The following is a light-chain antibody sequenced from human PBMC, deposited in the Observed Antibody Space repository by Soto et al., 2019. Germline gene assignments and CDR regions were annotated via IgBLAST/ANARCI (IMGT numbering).Light chain of an antibody. V-gene: IGKV3-20*01. J-gene: IGKJ2*01. Sequence: EIVLTQSPGTLSLSPGETATLSCRASRSVSSNYLAWYQQRPGQAPRLLINRASNRATGIPDRFTGSGSGTDFTLTINRLQSEDFAIYYCQQYDNWPFTFGQGTKLEI. CDR1: RSVSSNY. CDR3: QQYDNWPFT. CDR2: RAS.